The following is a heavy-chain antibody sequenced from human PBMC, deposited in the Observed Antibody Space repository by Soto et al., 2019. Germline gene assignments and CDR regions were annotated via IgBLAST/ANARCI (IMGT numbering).Heavy chain of an antibody. Sequence: GGSLRLSCAASGFTFSRYWMSWVRQAPGKGLEWVANIKQDGSEKYYVDSVKGRFTISRDNAKNSLYLQMNSLRAEDTAVYYCARDLGIGGDPRPAWFDPWGQGTLVTVSS. CDR2: IKQDGSEK. D-gene: IGHD2-21*02. CDR1: GFTFSRYW. V-gene: IGHV3-7*05. J-gene: IGHJ5*02. CDR3: ARDLGIGGDPRPAWFDP.